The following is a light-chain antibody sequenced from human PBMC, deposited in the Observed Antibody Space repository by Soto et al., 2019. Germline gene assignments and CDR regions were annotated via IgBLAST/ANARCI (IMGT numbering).Light chain of an antibody. CDR1: QTGRNNY. CDR3: QQYHTWPIT. J-gene: IGKJ4*01. CDR2: DAA. V-gene: IGKV3-20*01. Sequence: EFVLTPSPGTLSLSPGERSTLSFSVSQTGRNNYLAWYRQKPGQAPRLLIYDAASRATGIPDRSSGSGSGTEFTLTISSLQSEDCAIYYCQQYHTWPITFGGGTKVDIK.